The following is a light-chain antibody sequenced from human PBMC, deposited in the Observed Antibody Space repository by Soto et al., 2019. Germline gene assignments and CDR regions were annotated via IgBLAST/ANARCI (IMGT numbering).Light chain of an antibody. CDR1: SSDVGSYNL. CDR2: EGS. CDR3: SSYAGSSTYYV. Sequence: QSALTQPASMSGSPGQSITISCTGTSSDVGSYNLVSWYQQHPGKAPKLMIYEGSKRPSGISNRFSGSKSGNTASLTISGLQAEDEADYYCSSYAGSSTYYVFGGGTKLTVL. J-gene: IGLJ1*01. V-gene: IGLV2-23*01.